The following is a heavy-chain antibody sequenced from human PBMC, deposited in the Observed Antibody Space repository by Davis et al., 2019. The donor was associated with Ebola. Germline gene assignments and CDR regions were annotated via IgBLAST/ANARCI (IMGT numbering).Heavy chain of an antibody. CDR2: LYTRGTT. D-gene: IGHD2-8*02. Sequence: PGGSLRLSCAASGFSVSTKYMNWVRQAPGKGLQWVSILYTRGTTYYADSVKGRFTISRDNSKNTLYLQMNSLRAEDTAVYYCARSVGDCTGGVCYDYYYYGMDVWGQGTTVTVSS. J-gene: IGHJ6*02. CDR3: ARSVGDCTGGVCYDYYYYGMDV. V-gene: IGHV3-53*01. CDR1: GFSVSTKY.